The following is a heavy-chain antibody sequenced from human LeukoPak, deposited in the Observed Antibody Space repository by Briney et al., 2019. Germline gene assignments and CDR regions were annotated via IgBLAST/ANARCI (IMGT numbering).Heavy chain of an antibody. D-gene: IGHD5-12*01. Sequence: PGRSLRLSCAASGFTFSSYGMHWVRQAPGKGLEWVSYISSSGSTIYYADSVKGRFTISRDNAKNSLYLQMNSLRAEDTAVYYCARDGYSGYDLDYWGQGTLVTVSS. CDR2: ISSSGSTI. CDR3: ARDGYSGYDLDY. J-gene: IGHJ4*02. CDR1: GFTFSSYG. V-gene: IGHV3-48*04.